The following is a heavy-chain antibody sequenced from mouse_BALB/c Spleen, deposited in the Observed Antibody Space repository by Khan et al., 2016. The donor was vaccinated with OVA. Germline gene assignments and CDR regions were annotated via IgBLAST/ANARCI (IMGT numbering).Heavy chain of an antibody. Sequence: QVQLKESGAELARPGASVKMSCKASGYTFTSYTIHWVKQRPGQGLEWIGYINPSNIYTNYNQKFRDNATLTADKSSRTAYIQLSSLTSEDSAVYYCSRVGPYDGNCGAWFAYWGQGTLVTVSA. D-gene: IGHD2-10*01. CDR1: GYTFTSYT. CDR2: INPSNIYT. V-gene: IGHV1-4*01. J-gene: IGHJ3*01. CDR3: SRVGPYDGNCGAWFAY.